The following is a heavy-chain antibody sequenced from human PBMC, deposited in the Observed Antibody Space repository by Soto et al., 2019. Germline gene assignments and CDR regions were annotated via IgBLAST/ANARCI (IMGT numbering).Heavy chain of an antibody. CDR1: GYTFSNYY. D-gene: IGHD3-10*01. CDR2: LNPNSGYT. Sequence: QVPLVQSGAEVKKPGASVKVSCKASGYTFSNYYINWVRQATGQGLEWMGWLNPNSGYTGYAHQFQGRVTMTRNTSMSTAYMELRSLRSEDTAVYYCARGYSGSGTYYLIDVWGKGTTVIVSS. CDR3: ARGYSGSGTYYLIDV. V-gene: IGHV1-8*01. J-gene: IGHJ6*03.